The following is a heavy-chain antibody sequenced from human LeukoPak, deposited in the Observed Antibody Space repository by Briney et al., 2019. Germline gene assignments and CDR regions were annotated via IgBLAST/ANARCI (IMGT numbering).Heavy chain of an antibody. CDR3: AKDQGIAVAGTDDAFDI. Sequence: PGGSLRLSCAASGFTFSNYGMHWVRQAPGKGLEWVAVIAYDGSNEYYAEFVKGRFTISRDNSKNTLCLQMYSLRAEDTAVYFCAKDQGIAVAGTDDAFDIWGQGTRVTVSS. CDR1: GFTFSNYG. CDR2: IAYDGSNE. V-gene: IGHV3-30*18. J-gene: IGHJ3*02. D-gene: IGHD6-19*01.